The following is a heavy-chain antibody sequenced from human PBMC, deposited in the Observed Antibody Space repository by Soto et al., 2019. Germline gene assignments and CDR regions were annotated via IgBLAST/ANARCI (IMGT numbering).Heavy chain of an antibody. Sequence: QVQLVESGGGVVQPGRSLGLSCAASGFTFSSYGMHWVRQAPGKGLEWVAVISYDGSNKYYADSVKGRFTISRDNSKNTLYLQMNSLRAEDTAVYYCAKGLSGSHDAFDIWGQGTMVTVSS. CDR1: GFTFSSYG. J-gene: IGHJ3*02. D-gene: IGHD1-26*01. CDR3: AKGLSGSHDAFDI. V-gene: IGHV3-30*18. CDR2: ISYDGSNK.